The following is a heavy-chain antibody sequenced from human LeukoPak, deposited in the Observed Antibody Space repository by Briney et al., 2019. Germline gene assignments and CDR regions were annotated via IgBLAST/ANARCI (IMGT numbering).Heavy chain of an antibody. Sequence: PSETLSLTCTVSGGSISSYYWSWIRQPPGKGLEWIGYIYHSGSTNYNPSLKSRVTISVDTSKNQFSLKLSPVTAADTAVYYCAKDDGSRSYSVYWGQGTLVTVSS. CDR3: AKDDGSRSYSVY. CDR2: IYHSGST. V-gene: IGHV4-59*01. J-gene: IGHJ4*02. CDR1: GGSISSYY. D-gene: IGHD1-26*01.